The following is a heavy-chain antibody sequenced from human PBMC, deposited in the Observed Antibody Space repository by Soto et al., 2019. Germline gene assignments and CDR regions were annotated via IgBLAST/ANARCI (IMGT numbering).Heavy chain of an antibody. CDR3: AREERYCGRTICFDGFDI. Sequence: PSDALSLTCTVSGGSISSYYWSWSLQPPGKGLEWIGYIYYSGSTNYNPSLKSRVTISVDTSKNQFSLKLSSVTAADTAVYYCAREERYCGRTICFDGFDIWGQGTMVPVSS. CDR1: GGSISSYY. V-gene: IGHV4-59*01. J-gene: IGHJ3*02. CDR2: IYYSGST. D-gene: IGHD2-2*01.